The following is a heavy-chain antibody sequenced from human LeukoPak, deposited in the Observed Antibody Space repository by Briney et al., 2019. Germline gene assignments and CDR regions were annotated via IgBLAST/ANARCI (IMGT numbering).Heavy chain of an antibody. V-gene: IGHV3-30-3*01. CDR1: GFTFSSYA. CDR2: ISYDGSNK. J-gene: IGHJ4*02. Sequence: PGRSLRLSCAASGFTFSSYAMHWVRQAPGKGLEWVAVISYDGSNKYYADSVKGRFTISRDNSKNTLYLQMNSLRAEDTAVYYCARVVRYYDFWSGFDYWGQGTLVTVSS. CDR3: ARVVRYYDFWSGFDY. D-gene: IGHD3-3*01.